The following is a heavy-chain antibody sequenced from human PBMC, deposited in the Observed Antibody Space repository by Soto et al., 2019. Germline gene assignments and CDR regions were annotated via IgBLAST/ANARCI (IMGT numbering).Heavy chain of an antibody. CDR3: ARDSARDTDWGFRGALDL. V-gene: IGHV3-33*01. D-gene: IGHD7-27*01. CDR2: RWYDGSNK. CDR1: GFTFSDHG. J-gene: IGHJ3*01. Sequence: PGGSLRLSCAASGFTFSDHGMHWVRQAPGKWLEWGAVRWYDGSNKYYADSVKGRFSISRDNSKNTLYLHMSSLRGEDTVVYYCARDSARDTDWGFRGALDLWDQGTMVTVSS.